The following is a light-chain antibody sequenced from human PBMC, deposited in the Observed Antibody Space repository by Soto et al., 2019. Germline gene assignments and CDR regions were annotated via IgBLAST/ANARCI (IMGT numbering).Light chain of an antibody. Sequence: AIQMTQSPSSLSASVGDRVAITCRASQGIRNNLGWYQQKPGKAPKLLIYAASSLQSGVPSRFSGSGSGADFTLTISSLQPEDFATYFCLQDYNYPYTFGQGTKLEIK. CDR1: QGIRNN. J-gene: IGKJ2*01. V-gene: IGKV1-6*01. CDR3: LQDYNYPYT. CDR2: AAS.